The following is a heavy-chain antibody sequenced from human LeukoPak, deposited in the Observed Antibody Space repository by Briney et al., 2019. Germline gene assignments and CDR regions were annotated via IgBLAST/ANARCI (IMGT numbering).Heavy chain of an antibody. CDR1: GYTFTSYG. D-gene: IGHD3-10*01. CDR2: ISAYNGNT. J-gene: IGHJ4*02. CDR3: ARPFPPYYYGSGSYYNV. V-gene: IGHV1-18*01. Sequence: GASVKVSCKASGYTFTSYGISWVRQAPGQGLEWMGWISAYNGNTNYAQKLQGRVTMTTDTSTSTAYMELRSLRSDDTAVYYCARPFPPYYYGSGSYYNVWGQGTLVTVPS.